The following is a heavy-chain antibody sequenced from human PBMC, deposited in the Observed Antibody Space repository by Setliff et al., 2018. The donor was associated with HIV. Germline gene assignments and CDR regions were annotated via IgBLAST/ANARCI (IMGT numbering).Heavy chain of an antibody. V-gene: IGHV4-4*08. CDR2: IYTSGST. Sequence: PSETLSLTCTVSGGSMSTYYWSWIRQPPGKGLEWIGYIYTSGSTNYNPSLRSRVTISVDTSKNHFSLRLSSVTAAGTAVYYCARGDGTKYYYYYMDVWGKGTTVTVSS. CDR1: GGSMSTYY. J-gene: IGHJ6*03. D-gene: IGHD1-7*01. CDR3: ARGDGTKYYYYYMDV.